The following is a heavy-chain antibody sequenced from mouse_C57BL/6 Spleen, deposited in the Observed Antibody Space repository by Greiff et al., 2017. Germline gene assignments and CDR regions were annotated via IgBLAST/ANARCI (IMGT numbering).Heavy chain of an antibody. CDR3: ARPRSPEGYYDYFDY. V-gene: IGHV1-80*01. Sequence: VKLQESGAELVKPGASVKISCKASGYAFSSYWMNWVKQRPGQGLEWIGQIYPGDGDTNYNEKFKGKATLTADKSSSTAYMQLSSLTSEDSAVXVCARPRSPEGYYDYFDYWGQGTTLTVAS. CDR2: IYPGDGDT. CDR1: GYAFSSYW. J-gene: IGHJ2*01. D-gene: IGHD2-3*01.